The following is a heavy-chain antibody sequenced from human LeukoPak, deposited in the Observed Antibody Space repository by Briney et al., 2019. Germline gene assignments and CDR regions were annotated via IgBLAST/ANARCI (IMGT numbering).Heavy chain of an antibody. D-gene: IGHD6-19*01. CDR2: ISSSSSTI. CDR3: ARDAGSGYFDY. V-gene: IGHV3-48*02. CDR1: GFTFGTYA. Sequence: PGGSLRLSCAASGFTFGTYAMNWVRQAPGKGLEWVSYISSSSSTIYFPDSVKGRFTISRDYAKNSLYLQMNGLRDEDTAVYYCARDAGSGYFDYWGQGTLVTVSS. J-gene: IGHJ4*02.